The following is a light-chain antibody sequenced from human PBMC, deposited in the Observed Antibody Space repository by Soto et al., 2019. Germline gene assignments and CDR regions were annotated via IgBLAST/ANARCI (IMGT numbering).Light chain of an antibody. J-gene: IGLJ1*01. CDR2: EDN. V-gene: IGLV1-51*02. CDR3: ATWETSLSRGV. Sequence: QSVLTQSPSVSAAPGPYGTLSCSGSSSNIEINYVSWYRQLPGTAPKLLIYEDNKGPSGIPDRFSGSKSGTSATLGITGLETGDEADYYCATWETSLSRGVFGTGTKLTVL. CDR1: SSNIEINY.